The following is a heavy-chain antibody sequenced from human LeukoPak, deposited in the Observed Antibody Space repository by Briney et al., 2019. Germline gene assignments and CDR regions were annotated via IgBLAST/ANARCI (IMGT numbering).Heavy chain of an antibody. CDR1: GFTFSSYT. Sequence: HSGGSLRLSCAASGFTFSSYTMSWVRQAPGEGLEWVSSISGSGGSTYYADSVKGRFTIPRENSKNTLYLQMNSLRAEDTAVFYCAKDNPPAGIYFDYWGQGILVTVSS. J-gene: IGHJ4*02. CDR3: AKDNPPAGIYFDY. CDR2: ISGSGGST. D-gene: IGHD1-14*01. V-gene: IGHV3-23*01.